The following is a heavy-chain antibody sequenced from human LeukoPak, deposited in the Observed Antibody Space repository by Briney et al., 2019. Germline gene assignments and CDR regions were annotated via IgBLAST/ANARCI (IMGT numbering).Heavy chain of an antibody. CDR3: ARALYSENSYFDY. CDR2: IIPIYGTA. CDR1: GDTFNSYD. J-gene: IGHJ4*02. V-gene: IGHV1-69*13. Sequence: SVKVSCKASGASGDTFNSYDFSWLRQAPGQGLQWMGGIIPIYGTAKYTEKFQGRVTITADESTSTAYMELSSLRSEDTAVYYCARALYSENSYFDYWGQGTLVTVSS. D-gene: IGHD2-15*01.